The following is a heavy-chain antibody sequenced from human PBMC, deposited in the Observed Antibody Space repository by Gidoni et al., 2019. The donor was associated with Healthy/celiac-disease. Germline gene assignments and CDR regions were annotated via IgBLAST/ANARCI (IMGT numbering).Heavy chain of an antibody. D-gene: IGHD6-13*01. CDR3: ARDSRSIEAAEGGMDV. CDR1: GCSLSSGSYS. J-gene: IGHJ6*02. CDR2: IYTSVST. V-gene: IGHV4-61*02. Sequence: QVQLQESGPGLVKPSQTLSLTCTVSGCSLSSGSYSWSWIRQPAGKGLEWIGRIYTSVSTNYNHSLKSRVTISVDTSKNQFSLKLSSVTAADTAVYYCARDSRSIEAAEGGMDVWGQGTTVTVSS.